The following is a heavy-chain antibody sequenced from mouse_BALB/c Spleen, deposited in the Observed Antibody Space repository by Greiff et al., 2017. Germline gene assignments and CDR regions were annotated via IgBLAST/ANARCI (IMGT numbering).Heavy chain of an antibody. Sequence: EVKVEESGGGLVKPGGSLKLSCAASGFTFSDYYMYWVRQTPEKRLEWVATISDGGSYTYYPDSVKGRFTISRDNAKNNLYLQMSSLKSEDTAMYYCARDRDDYDGGYWFAYWGQGTLVTVSA. CDR2: ISDGGSYT. J-gene: IGHJ3*01. D-gene: IGHD2-4*01. CDR3: ARDRDDYDGGYWFAY. CDR1: GFTFSDYY. V-gene: IGHV5-4*02.